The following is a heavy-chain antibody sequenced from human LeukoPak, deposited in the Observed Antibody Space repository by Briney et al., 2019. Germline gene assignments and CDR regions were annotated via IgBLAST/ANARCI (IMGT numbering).Heavy chain of an antibody. J-gene: IGHJ4*02. Sequence: GGSLRLSCAASGFTFSSYWMSWVRQAPGKGLEWVANIKQDGSEKYYVDSVKGRFTISRDNAKNSLYLQMNSLRAEDTAVYYRARVGYSSSWSPSDYWGQGALVTVSS. CDR3: ARVGYSSSWSPSDY. D-gene: IGHD6-13*01. V-gene: IGHV3-7*01. CDR2: IKQDGSEK. CDR1: GFTFSSYW.